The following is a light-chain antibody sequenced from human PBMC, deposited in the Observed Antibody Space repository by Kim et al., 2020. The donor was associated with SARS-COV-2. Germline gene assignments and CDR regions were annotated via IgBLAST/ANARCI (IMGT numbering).Light chain of an antibody. CDR1: QSLLYSSDNKNY. CDR3: QQYYTTPWT. CDR2: WAS. V-gene: IGKV4-1*01. J-gene: IGKJ1*01. Sequence: VTINCKSSQSLLYSSDNKNYLTWFQQRPGQPPKMLIYWASTRESRVPDRFSGSGSGTDFTLTISSLKAEDVAVYYCQQYYTTPWTFGQGTKVDIK.